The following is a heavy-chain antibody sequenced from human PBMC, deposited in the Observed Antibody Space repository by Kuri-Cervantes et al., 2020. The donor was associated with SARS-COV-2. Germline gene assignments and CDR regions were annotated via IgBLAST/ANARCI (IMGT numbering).Heavy chain of an antibody. CDR1: GFTFSSYG. J-gene: IGHJ6*02. CDR2: ISYDGSNK. CDR3: AKDRIGVFGVEYYYGMDV. V-gene: IGHV3-30*18. D-gene: IGHD3-3*01. Sequence: GGSLRLSCAASGFTFSSYGMHWVRQAPGKGLEWVAVISYDGSNKYYAVSVKGRFTISRDNSKNTLYLQMNSLRAEDTAVYYCAKDRIGVFGVEYYYGMDVWGQGTTVTVSS.